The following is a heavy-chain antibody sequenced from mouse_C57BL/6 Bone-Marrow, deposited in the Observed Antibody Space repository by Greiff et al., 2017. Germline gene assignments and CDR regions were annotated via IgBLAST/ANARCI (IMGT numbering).Heavy chain of an antibody. J-gene: IGHJ2*01. CDR1: GFNINDYY. CDR2: IDPEDGET. Sequence: VQLQQSGAELVKPGASVKLSCTASGFNINDYYMHWVKQRTEQGLEWIGRIDPEDGETNYAPKFQGKATITADTTSNTAYLQLSSLTSEDTAVYYLARGVNYYSYDGLLDYWGQGTTLTVSS. D-gene: IGHD2-12*01. CDR3: ARGVNYYSYDGLLDY. V-gene: IGHV14-2*01.